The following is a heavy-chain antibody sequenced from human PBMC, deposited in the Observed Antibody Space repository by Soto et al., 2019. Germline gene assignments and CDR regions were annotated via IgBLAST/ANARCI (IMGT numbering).Heavy chain of an antibody. CDR1: EDTFDSYA. Sequence: ASVKVSCKASEDTFDSYAISWVRQAPGQGLDWMGGVIPFFNTPNYAKNFQGRVTITADESTSTAYMELSGLRSEDTAIYYCAAESAYGGNPLAFLYWGQGTLVTVSS. J-gene: IGHJ4*02. D-gene: IGHD1-26*01. CDR3: AAESAYGGNPLAFLY. V-gene: IGHV1-69*13. CDR2: VIPFFNTP.